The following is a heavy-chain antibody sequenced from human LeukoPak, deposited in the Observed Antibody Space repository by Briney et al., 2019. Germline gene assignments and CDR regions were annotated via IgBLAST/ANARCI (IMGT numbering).Heavy chain of an antibody. J-gene: IGHJ4*02. D-gene: IGHD3-9*01. CDR3: ATADILTGYYSLAPNFDY. V-gene: IGHV3-23*01. CDR2: ISGSGGST. Sequence: GGSLRLSCAASGFTFSSYAMSWVRQAPGKGLEWVSAISGSGGSTYYADSVKGRFTISRDNSKNTLYLQMNSLRAEDTAVYYCATADILTGYYSLAPNFDYWGQGTLVTVSS. CDR1: GFTFSSYA.